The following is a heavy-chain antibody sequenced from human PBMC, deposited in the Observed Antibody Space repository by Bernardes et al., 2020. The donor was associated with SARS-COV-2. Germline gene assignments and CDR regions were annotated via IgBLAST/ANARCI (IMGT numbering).Heavy chain of an antibody. D-gene: IGHD1-1*01. CDR1: GFTFSNFA. CDR3: AKDWSTTGYYYDMDV. Sequence: GGSLRLSCAASGFTFSNFALSWVRQAPGKGLEWVSTISLGGGHTYFADSVTGRFTISRDNSKNTLYLQMNSLRVEDTAVYYCAKDWSTTGYYYDMDVWGPGTTVTVSS. CDR2: ISLGGGHT. J-gene: IGHJ6*02. V-gene: IGHV3-23*01.